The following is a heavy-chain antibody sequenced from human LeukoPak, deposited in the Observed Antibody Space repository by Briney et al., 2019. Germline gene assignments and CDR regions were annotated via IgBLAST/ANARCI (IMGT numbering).Heavy chain of an antibody. CDR2: INPNNGGT. CDR3: ARIINDYIWGSYRTYYFDY. J-gene: IGHJ4*02. V-gene: IGHV1-2*02. D-gene: IGHD3-16*02. CDR1: GYTFTDYY. Sequence: ASVKVSCKASGYTFTDYYMHWVRQAPGQGLEWVGWINPNNGGTNYAQRFQGRVTMTRDTSISTAYMELSRLRSDDTAVYYCARIINDYIWGSYRTYYFDYWGQGTLVTVSS.